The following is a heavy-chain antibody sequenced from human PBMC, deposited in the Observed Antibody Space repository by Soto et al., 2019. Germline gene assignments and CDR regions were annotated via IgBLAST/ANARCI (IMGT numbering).Heavy chain of an antibody. Sequence: EVQLVDSGGGLVQPGGSLRLSCAASGFIFSNYVMSWVRQAPGKELEWVSSISDSGGTSYYADSVKGRFTISRDNSKNTLYLQMNSLRAEDTAIYYCAKRPRALLTFDYWGQGTLVTVSS. CDR2: ISDSGGTS. J-gene: IGHJ4*02. D-gene: IGHD1-26*01. CDR3: AKRPRALLTFDY. CDR1: GFIFSNYV. V-gene: IGHV3-23*04.